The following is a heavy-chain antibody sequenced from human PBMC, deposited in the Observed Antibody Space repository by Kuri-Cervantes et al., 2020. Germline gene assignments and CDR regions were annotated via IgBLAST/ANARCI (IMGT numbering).Heavy chain of an antibody. Sequence: GGSLRLSCAASGFTFDDYGMSWVRQAPGKGLEWVANIKKDGSGKYYVDSVKGRFTISRDNAKMSVDLQMNSLRVEDTAVYYCARDVGVAAFDSWGQGTLVTVSS. D-gene: IGHD3-3*01. V-gene: IGHV3-7*01. J-gene: IGHJ4*02. CDR3: ARDVGVAAFDS. CDR2: IKKDGSGK. CDR1: GFTFDDYG.